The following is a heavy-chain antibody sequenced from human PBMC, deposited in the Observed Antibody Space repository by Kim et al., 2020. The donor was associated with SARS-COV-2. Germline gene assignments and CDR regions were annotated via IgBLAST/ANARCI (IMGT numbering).Heavy chain of an antibody. Sequence: GGSLRLSCAASGFTFSSYDMHWVRQAPGKGLEWVAVISYDGSNKYYADSVKGRFTISRDNSKNTLYLQMNSLRAEDTAVYYCAKMYRGNYYYGMDVWGQGTTVTVSS. J-gene: IGHJ6*02. V-gene: IGHV3-30*18. CDR2: ISYDGSNK. CDR3: AKMYRGNYYYGMDV. CDR1: GFTFSSYD. D-gene: IGHD2-8*01.